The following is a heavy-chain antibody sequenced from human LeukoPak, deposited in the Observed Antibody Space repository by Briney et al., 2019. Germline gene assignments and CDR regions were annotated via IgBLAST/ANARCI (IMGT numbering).Heavy chain of an antibody. CDR2: ISYDGSNK. V-gene: IGHV3-30-3*01. J-gene: IGHJ4*02. D-gene: IGHD2-2*01. CDR3: ATYCSSTTCYAIDH. CDR1: GFTFSSYG. Sequence: PGRSLRLSCAASGFTFSSYGMHWVRQAPGKGLEWVAAISYDGSNKYDADSVKGRFTISRDNSKNTLYLQMNSLRAEDTAVYYCATYCSSTTCYAIDHWGQGTLVTVSS.